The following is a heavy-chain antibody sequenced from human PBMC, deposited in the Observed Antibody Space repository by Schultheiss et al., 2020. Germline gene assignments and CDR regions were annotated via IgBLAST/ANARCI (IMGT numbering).Heavy chain of an antibody. J-gene: IGHJ4*02. CDR2: IYSGGST. CDR3: ATGVGATLMDY. D-gene: IGHD1-26*01. CDR1: GFTVSSNY. Sequence: GGSMRLSCAASGFTVSSNYMSWVRQAPGKGLEWVSVIYSGGSTYYADSVKGRFTISRDNSKNTLYLQMNSLRAEDTAVYYCATGVGATLMDYWGQGTLVTVAS. V-gene: IGHV3-53*01.